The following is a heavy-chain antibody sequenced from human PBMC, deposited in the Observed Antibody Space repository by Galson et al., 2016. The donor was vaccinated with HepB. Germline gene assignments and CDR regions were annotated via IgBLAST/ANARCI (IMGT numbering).Heavy chain of an antibody. CDR3: ARGGSKGSGWTK. Sequence: SRVTISADKSKNQFSLKLSSVTAADTAVYYCARGGSKGSGWTKWGQGTLVTVSS. J-gene: IGHJ4*02. D-gene: IGHD6-19*01. V-gene: IGHV4-34*01.